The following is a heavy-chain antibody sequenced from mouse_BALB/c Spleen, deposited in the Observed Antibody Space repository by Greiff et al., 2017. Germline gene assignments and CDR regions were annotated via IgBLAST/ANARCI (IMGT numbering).Heavy chain of an antibody. CDR2: ISSGGSYT. V-gene: IGHV5-6*01. Sequence: EVQVVESGGDLVKPGGSLKLSCAASGFTFSSYGMSWVRQTPDKRLEWVATISSGGSYTYYPDSVKGRFTISRDNAKNTLYLQMSSLKSEDTAMYYCSRHYYYGSSFRYYFDYWGQGTTLTVSS. J-gene: IGHJ2*01. CDR1: GFTFSSYG. CDR3: SRHYYYGSSFRYYFDY. D-gene: IGHD1-1*01.